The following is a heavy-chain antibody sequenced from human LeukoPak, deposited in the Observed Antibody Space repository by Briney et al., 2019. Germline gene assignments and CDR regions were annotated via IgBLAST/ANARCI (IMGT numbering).Heavy chain of an antibody. CDR1: GFTFSSYS. D-gene: IGHD3-3*01. CDR2: ISSSSSYI. V-gene: IGHV3-21*01. CDR3: AKHIYGVVSIQQ. Sequence: GGSLRLSCAASGFTFSSYSMNWVRQAPGKGLEWVSSISSSSSYIYYADSVKGRFTISRDNAKNSLYLQMNSLRAEDTAVYYCAKHIYGVVSIQQWGQGTLVTVSS. J-gene: IGHJ1*01.